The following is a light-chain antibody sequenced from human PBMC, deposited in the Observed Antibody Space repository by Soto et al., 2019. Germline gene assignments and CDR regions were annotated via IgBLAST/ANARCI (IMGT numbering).Light chain of an antibody. V-gene: IGKV1-5*03. J-gene: IGKJ1*01. CDR1: QSISIW. CDR2: KAS. Sequence: IQMTQSPSTLSASVGDRVTITCRASQSISIWLAWYQQKPGKAPKLLIYKASSLESGVPSRFSGSGSGTEFTLTINSLQPDDSATYYCQQYNSDSTFGQGTKVEIK. CDR3: QQYNSDST.